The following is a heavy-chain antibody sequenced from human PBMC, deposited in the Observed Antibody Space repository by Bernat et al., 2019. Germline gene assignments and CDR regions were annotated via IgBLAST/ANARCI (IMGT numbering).Heavy chain of an antibody. CDR2: IWFDGSNK. V-gene: IGHV3-33*01. J-gene: IGHJ6*03. Sequence: QVHLVESGGGVVQPGTSLRLSCAASGFTSSLYAFHWVRHAPGKGLGWVAVIWFDGSNKNYADSVKGRFTISRDDSKNTLYLQMNSLRVEDTAIYYCARDLSSGDYYYYMDVWGKGTTVTVSS. CDR3: ARDLSSGDYYYYMDV. CDR1: GFTSSLYA. D-gene: IGHD1-26*01.